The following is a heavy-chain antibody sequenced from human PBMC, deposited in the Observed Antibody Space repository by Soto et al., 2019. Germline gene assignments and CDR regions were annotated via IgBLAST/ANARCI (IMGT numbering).Heavy chain of an antibody. CDR2: TYYRSKWYN. CDR1: WESFCSDIAA. D-gene: IGHD5-18*01. J-gene: IGHJ6*02. Sequence: PSLTVSLTGAISWESFCSDIAACNCIRQSPSGGLEWLGRTYYRSKWYNDHAVSVKSRITINPDTSKNQFSLQLNSVTPEDTAVYYCARQGLWHKKTLVYYYYYGMDVWGQGTTVTVSS. CDR3: ARQGLWHKKTLVYYYYYGMDV. V-gene: IGHV6-1*01.